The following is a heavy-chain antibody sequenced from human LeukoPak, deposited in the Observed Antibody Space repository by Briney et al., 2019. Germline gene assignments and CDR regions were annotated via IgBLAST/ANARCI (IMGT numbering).Heavy chain of an antibody. V-gene: IGHV4-38-2*01. J-gene: IGHJ5*02. Sequence: PSETLSLTCAVSGYSISSGYYWGWIRQPPGKGLEWIGSLYHSGTTYYNPSLKSRVTISVDTSKNQFSLKLTSVSAADTALYYCARVINNYYGSGIYNNCLDPGGQGTLFT. D-gene: IGHD3-10*01. CDR3: ARVINNYYGSGIYNNCLDP. CDR2: LYHSGTT. CDR1: GYSISSGYY.